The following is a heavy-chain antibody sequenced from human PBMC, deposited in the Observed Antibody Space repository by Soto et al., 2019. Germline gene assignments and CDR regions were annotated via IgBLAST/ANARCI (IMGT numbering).Heavy chain of an antibody. J-gene: IGHJ5*02. CDR2: IYPGDSDT. CDR1: GYSFTSYW. CDR3: AARKRGGQWTGDWFDP. Sequence: GESLKISCKGSGYSFTSYWIGWVRQMPGKGLEWMGIIYPGDSDTRYSPSFQGQVTISADKSISTAYLQWSSLKASDTAMYYCAARKRGGQWTGDWFDPWGQGTLVTVSS. V-gene: IGHV5-51*01. D-gene: IGHD6-19*01.